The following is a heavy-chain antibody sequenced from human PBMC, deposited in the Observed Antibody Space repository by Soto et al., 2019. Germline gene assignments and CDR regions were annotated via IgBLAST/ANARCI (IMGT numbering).Heavy chain of an antibody. V-gene: IGHV1-69*01. D-gene: IGHD6-13*01. Sequence: QVQLVQSGAEVKKPGSSVKVSCKASGGTLSNYAINWVRQAPGQGLEWMGGIIPMFGTANYAQKFQGRVTITADGSTSTAYMELSSLSSEDTAVYYCARGGFSRSYRLAYWGQGTLVAVSS. CDR2: IIPMFGTA. CDR1: GGTLSNYA. J-gene: IGHJ4*02. CDR3: ARGGFSRSYRLAY.